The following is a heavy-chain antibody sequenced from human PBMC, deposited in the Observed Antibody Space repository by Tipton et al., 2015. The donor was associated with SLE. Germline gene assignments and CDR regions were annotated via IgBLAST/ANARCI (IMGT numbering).Heavy chain of an antibody. CDR1: GFTFSSYS. Sequence: SLRLSCAASGFTFSSYSMNWVRQAPGKGLEWVSSISSSSSYIYYADSVKGRFTISRDNAKNSLYLQMNSLRAEDTAVYYCAKESLGYCSSTSCYHDAFDIWGQGTLVTVSS. CDR3: AKESLGYCSSTSCYHDAFDI. CDR2: ISSSSSYI. J-gene: IGHJ3*02. V-gene: IGHV3-21*01. D-gene: IGHD2-2*01.